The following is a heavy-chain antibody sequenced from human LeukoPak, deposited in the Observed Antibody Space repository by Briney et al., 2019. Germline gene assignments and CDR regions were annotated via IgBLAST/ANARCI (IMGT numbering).Heavy chain of an antibody. V-gene: IGHV4-59*01. J-gene: IGHJ4*02. CDR3: AREGTGFFDY. D-gene: IGHD1-14*01. CDR1: GGSISSYY. CDR2: IYYSGST. Sequence: SETLSLTCTVSGGSISSYYWSWIRQPPGKGLEWIGYIYYSGSTNYNPSLKSRVTISVDTSKNQFSLKLSSVTAADTAVYYCAREGTGFFDYWGQGTLVTVSS.